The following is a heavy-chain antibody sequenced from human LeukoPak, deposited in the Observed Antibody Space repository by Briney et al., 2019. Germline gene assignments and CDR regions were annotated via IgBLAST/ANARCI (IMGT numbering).Heavy chain of an antibody. J-gene: IGHJ4*02. D-gene: IGHD3-3*01. V-gene: IGHV3-30*02. CDR3: AKDRSDYDFWSDGGYFDY. CDR1: GFTFSSYG. Sequence: GGSLRLSCAASGFTFSSYGMHWVRQAPGKGLEWVAVIWYDGSNKYYADSVKGRFTISRDNSKNTLYLQMNSLRAEDTAVYYCAKDRSDYDFWSDGGYFDYWGQGTLVTVSS. CDR2: IWYDGSNK.